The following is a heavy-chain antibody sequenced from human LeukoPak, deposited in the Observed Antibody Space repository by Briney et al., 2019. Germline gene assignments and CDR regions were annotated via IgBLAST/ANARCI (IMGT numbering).Heavy chain of an antibody. CDR3: AREGDTTGTSGTEFDY. J-gene: IGHJ4*02. CDR1: GFTFGAYC. Sequence: GGSLRLSCVASGFTFGAYCMNWVRQAPGKGLEWLSYIGSGRTPIYYSDSAKGRFTVSRDDAGNSLYLQMHSLRADDTAVYYCAREGDTTGTSGTEFDYWGQGVLVTVSS. D-gene: IGHD4-11*01. V-gene: IGHV3-48*01. CDR2: IGSGRTPI.